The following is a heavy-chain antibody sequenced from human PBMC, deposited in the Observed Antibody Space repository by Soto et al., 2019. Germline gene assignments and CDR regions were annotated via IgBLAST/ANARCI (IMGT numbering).Heavy chain of an antibody. V-gene: IGHV3-30*18. CDR2: ISADGKKT. CDR3: AKDRGSWDYYYGMDA. CDR1: GFTFSAFG. J-gene: IGHJ6*02. D-gene: IGHD3-10*01. Sequence: PVGSLRLSCAASGFTFSAFGMHWARQAPGKGLEWVAVISADGKKTFYADSVKGRFTISRDSPHNALFLDLSSLRGDDTAVYYCAKDRGSWDYYYGMDAWGQGTTVTVSS.